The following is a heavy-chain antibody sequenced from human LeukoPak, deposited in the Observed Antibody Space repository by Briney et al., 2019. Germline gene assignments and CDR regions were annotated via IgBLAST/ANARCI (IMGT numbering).Heavy chain of an antibody. CDR1: GYSISSGYY. CDR3: ARDSGRWLQFHWFDP. J-gene: IGHJ5*02. D-gene: IGHD5-24*01. CDR2: IYYSGST. Sequence: SETLSLTCAVSGYSISSGYYWSWIRQPPGKGLEWIGYIYYSGSTNYNPSLKSRVTISVDTSKNQFSLKLSSVTAADTAVYYCARDSGRWLQFHWFDPWGQGTLVTVSS. V-gene: IGHV4-61*01.